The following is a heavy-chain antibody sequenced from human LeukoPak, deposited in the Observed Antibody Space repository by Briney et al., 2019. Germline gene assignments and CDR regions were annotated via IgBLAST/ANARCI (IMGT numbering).Heavy chain of an antibody. CDR1: GGSFSGYY. V-gene: IGHV4-34*01. CDR3: ARVHYDFWSGYPTYAFDI. Sequence: PSETLSLTCAVYGGSFSGYYWSWIRQPPGKRLEWIGEINHSGSTNYNPSLKSRVTISVDTTRNQFSLKLSSVTAADTAVYYCARVHYDFWSGYPTYAFDIWGQGTMVTVSS. D-gene: IGHD3-3*01. CDR2: INHSGST. J-gene: IGHJ3*02.